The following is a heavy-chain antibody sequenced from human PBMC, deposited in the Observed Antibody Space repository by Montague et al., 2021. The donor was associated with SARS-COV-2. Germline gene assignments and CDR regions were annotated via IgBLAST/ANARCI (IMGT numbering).Heavy chain of an antibody. J-gene: IGHJ4*02. Sequence: RNDYSGSTYYNPSLKSRVTISVDTSKNQFSLKLSSVTAADTAVYYCARHERQWLRLYPYYFDYWGQGNLVTVSS. CDR3: ARHERQWLRLYPYYFDY. V-gene: IGHV4-39*01. CDR2: NDYSGST. D-gene: IGHD5-12*01.